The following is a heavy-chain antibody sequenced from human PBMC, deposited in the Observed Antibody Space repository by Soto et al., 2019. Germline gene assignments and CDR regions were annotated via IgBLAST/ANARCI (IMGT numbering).Heavy chain of an antibody. CDR2: IYYSGST. V-gene: IGHV4-59*01. CDR1: GGSISSYY. CDR3: SSNRYYGSGSYFDY. Sequence: SETLSLTCTVSGGSISSYYWSWIRQPPGKGLEWIGYIYYSGSTNYNPSLKSRVTISIDTSKNQFSLKLSSVTAADTAVYYCSSNRYYGSGSYFDYWGKGTLVTVSS. D-gene: IGHD3-10*01. J-gene: IGHJ4*02.